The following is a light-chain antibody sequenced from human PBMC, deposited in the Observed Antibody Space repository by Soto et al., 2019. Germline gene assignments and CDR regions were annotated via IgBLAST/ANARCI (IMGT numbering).Light chain of an antibody. V-gene: IGLV2-14*01. Sequence: QSALTQPASVARSPGQSFTISCTGSSHDVGYYHYVSWYQQYPGEAPKLVISYVSNRPSGVSNRVSGSKSGNTASLTISGLQAEDEADYYCCSYTSSTTPLFGGGTKVTVL. CDR1: SHDVGYYHY. J-gene: IGLJ2*01. CDR2: YVS. CDR3: CSYTSSTTPL.